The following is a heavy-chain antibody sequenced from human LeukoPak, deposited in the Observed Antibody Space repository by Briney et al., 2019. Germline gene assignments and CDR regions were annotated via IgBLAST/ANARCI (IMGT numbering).Heavy chain of an antibody. V-gene: IGHV3-33*01. CDR3: ARLGSGWSFGF. J-gene: IGHJ4*02. Sequence: GGSLRLSCAASGSTFSSYGMNWVRQAPGKGLEWVAVIWYDGSNKYYADSVKGRFTISRDNSKNTLSLQMNSVRAEDTAVYYCARLGSGWSFGFWGQGTLVAVSS. CDR1: GSTFSSYG. D-gene: IGHD6-19*01. CDR2: IWYDGSNK.